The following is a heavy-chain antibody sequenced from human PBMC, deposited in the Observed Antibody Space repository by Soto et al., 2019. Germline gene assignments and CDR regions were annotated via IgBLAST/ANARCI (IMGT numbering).Heavy chain of an antibody. D-gene: IGHD1-1*01. V-gene: IGHV3-11*01. CDR1: GFTFSDDY. J-gene: IGHJ4*02. Sequence: GVLRLSCAASGFTFSDDYMSGIGQSPVKGLESLSYISDSGNNISYADSVKGRLTLSRDNAKHSVYLQMSRLSAEDSAVYYCARDQAMYRLEHYFDSWGQGNLVTVSS. CDR3: ARDQAMYRLEHYFDS. CDR2: ISDSGNNI.